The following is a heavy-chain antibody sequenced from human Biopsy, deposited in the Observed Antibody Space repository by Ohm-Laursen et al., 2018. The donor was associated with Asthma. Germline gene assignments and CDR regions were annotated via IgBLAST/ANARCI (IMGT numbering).Heavy chain of an antibody. Sequence: ASVKVSCKASGYTFISYAIHWVRQAPGQRLEWMGWINAGNGNTKYSQKFQGRVTITRDTSASTAYMELSSLRSEDTAVYYCARTYYDFLTGQVNDAFATWGQGTMVTISS. J-gene: IGHJ3*02. V-gene: IGHV1-3*01. CDR2: INAGNGNT. D-gene: IGHD3-9*01. CDR3: ARTYYDFLTGQVNDAFAT. CDR1: GYTFISYA.